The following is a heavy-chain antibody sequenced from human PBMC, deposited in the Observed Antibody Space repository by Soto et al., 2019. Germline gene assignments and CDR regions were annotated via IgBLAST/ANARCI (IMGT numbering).Heavy chain of an antibody. Sequence: ASVKLSCKASGYTFTSYAMHWVRQAPGQRLEWMGWINAGNGNTKYSQKFQGRVTITRDTSASTAYMELSSLRSEDTAVYYCARDGGNSYYYYGMDVWGQGTTVTVSS. D-gene: IGHD2-21*02. CDR1: GYTFTSYA. J-gene: IGHJ6*02. CDR3: ARDGGNSYYYYGMDV. CDR2: INAGNGNT. V-gene: IGHV1-3*01.